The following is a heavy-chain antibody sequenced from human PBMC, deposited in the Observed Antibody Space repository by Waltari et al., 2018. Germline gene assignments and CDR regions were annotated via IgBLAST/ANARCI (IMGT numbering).Heavy chain of an antibody. D-gene: IGHD3-10*01. Sequence: GLEWVSSISDSGGSTNYADSVKGRFTISRDNFKNTVFLQMNSPRAEDTAVYYCAKGGYGSGSGAFDLWGQGTMVSVSS. CDR2: ISDSGGST. J-gene: IGHJ3*01. V-gene: IGHV3-23*01. CDR3: AKGGYGSGSGAFDL.